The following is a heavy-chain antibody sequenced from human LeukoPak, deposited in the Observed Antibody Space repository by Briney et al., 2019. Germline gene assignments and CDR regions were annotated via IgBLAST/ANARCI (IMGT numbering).Heavy chain of an antibody. CDR1: GGSISSYY. J-gene: IGHJ2*01. V-gene: IGHV4-59*08. Sequence: SETLSLTCTVSGGSISSYYWSWIRQPPGKELEWIGSIYYRGSGDYNPSLKSRGTKAVDTSKIQFSLELSSVTAADTAVYYCARHGAVISGIGYYDLWGRGTLVTVSS. D-gene: IGHD3-3*01. CDR3: ARHGAVISGIGYYDL. CDR2: IYYRGSG.